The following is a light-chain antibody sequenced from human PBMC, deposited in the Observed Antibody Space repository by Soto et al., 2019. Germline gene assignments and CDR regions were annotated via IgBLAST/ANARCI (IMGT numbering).Light chain of an antibody. V-gene: IGKV1-9*01. CDR1: QGISRY. CDR2: GAS. CDR3: QQLSSYPIT. Sequence: IQLTQSPSSLSASVGDRVTITCRASQGISRYLAWYQQKPGTAPKLLIFGASTLQSGVPSRFRGSGSGTEFTLTSSSLQPEDFATYSCQQLSSYPITVGPGTKVDIK. J-gene: IGKJ3*01.